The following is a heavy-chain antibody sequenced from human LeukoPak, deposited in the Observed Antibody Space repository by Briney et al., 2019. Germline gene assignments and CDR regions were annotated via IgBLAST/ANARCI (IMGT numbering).Heavy chain of an antibody. CDR1: GYTFTSYD. Sequence: GASVKVSCKASGYTFTSYDINWVRQATGQGLEWMGWMNPNSGNTGYAQKFQGRVTMTRNTSISTAYMELSSLRSEDTAVYYCARKRKYYYDSSGWSDYWGQGTLVTVSP. CDR3: ARKRKYYYDSSGWSDY. CDR2: MNPNSGNT. J-gene: IGHJ4*02. D-gene: IGHD3-22*01. V-gene: IGHV1-8*01.